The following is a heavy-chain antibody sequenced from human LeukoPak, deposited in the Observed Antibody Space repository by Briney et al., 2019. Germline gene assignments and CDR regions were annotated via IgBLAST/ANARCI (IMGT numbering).Heavy chain of an antibody. J-gene: IGHJ4*02. Sequence: PGGSLRLSCAASGFTFSSYAMHWVRQAPGKGLEWVAVISYDGSNKYYADSVKGRFTISRDNSKNTLYLQMNSLRAEDTAVYYCARDRYLYCSGGSCYPAYFDYWGQGTLVTVSS. V-gene: IGHV3-30-3*01. CDR2: ISYDGSNK. CDR3: ARDRYLYCSGGSCYPAYFDY. CDR1: GFTFSSYA. D-gene: IGHD2-15*01.